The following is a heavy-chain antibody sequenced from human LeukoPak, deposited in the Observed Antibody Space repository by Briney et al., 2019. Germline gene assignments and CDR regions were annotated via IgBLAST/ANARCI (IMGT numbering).Heavy chain of an antibody. D-gene: IGHD3-9*01. J-gene: IGHJ4*02. CDR2: ISSSSSNI. CDR3: ARDLLRFILTGYFDY. CDR1: GFTFTTYS. V-gene: IGHV3-48*04. Sequence: GGSLRLSCTASGFTFTTYSMNWVRQAPGKGLEWVSYISSSSSNIYYADSVKGRFTISRDNAKNSLYLQMNSLRAEDTAVYYCARDLLRFILTGYFDYWGQGTLVTVSS.